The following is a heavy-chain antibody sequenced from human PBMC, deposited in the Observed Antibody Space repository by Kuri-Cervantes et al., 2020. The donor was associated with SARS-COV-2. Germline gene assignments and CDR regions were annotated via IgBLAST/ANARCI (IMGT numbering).Heavy chain of an antibody. Sequence: GGSLRLTCSASGFTFSSYAMPWVRQAPGKGLEYVSAISSNGGSTYYADSVKGRFTISRDNSKNTLYLQMSILRAEDTAVYYCVKDECSSTSCYTGGYYYYYYGMDVWGQGTTVTVSS. CDR1: GFTFSSYA. V-gene: IGHV3-64D*08. D-gene: IGHD2-2*02. J-gene: IGHJ6*02. CDR3: VKDECSSTSCYTGGYYYYYYGMDV. CDR2: ISSNGGST.